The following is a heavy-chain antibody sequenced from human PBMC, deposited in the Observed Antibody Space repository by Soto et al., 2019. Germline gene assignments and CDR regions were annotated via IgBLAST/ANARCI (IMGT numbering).Heavy chain of an antibody. J-gene: IGHJ4*02. CDR3: ANQTSSYCGGDCYPERFDY. CDR2: IIPIFGTA. CDR1: GGTFSSYA. D-gene: IGHD2-21*02. V-gene: IGHV1-69*06. Sequence: SVKVSCKASGGTFSSYASSWVRQAPGQGLEWMGGIIPIFGTANYAQKFQGRVTITADKSTSTAYMELSSLRSEDTAVYYCANQTSSYCGGDCYPERFDYWGQGTLVTVSS.